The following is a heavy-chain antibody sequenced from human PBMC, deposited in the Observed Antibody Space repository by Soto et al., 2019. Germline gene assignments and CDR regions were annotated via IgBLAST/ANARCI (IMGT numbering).Heavy chain of an antibody. CDR1: GGTFSSYA. Sequence: QVQLVQSGAAVKKPGSSVKVSCKASGGTFSSYAISWVRQAPGQGLEWMGGIIPIFGTANYAQKFQGRVTITADESTSTAYKKLNSLISDDTAVYYCARHVPAAGYYYGMDVWGQGTTVTVSS. CDR3: ARHVPAAGYYYGMDV. CDR2: IIPIFGTA. J-gene: IGHJ6*02. V-gene: IGHV1-69*12. D-gene: IGHD2-2*01.